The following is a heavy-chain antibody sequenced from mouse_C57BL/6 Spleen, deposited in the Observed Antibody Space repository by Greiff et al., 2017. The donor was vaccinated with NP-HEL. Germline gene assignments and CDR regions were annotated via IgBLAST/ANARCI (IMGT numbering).Heavy chain of an antibody. D-gene: IGHD2-1*01. CDR3: TRLDYGNSFAY. CDR2: ISSGGDYI. Sequence: EVHLVESGEGLVKPGGSLKLSCAASGFTFSSYAMSWVRQTPEKRLEWVAYISSGGDYIYYADTVKGRFTISRDNARNTLYLQMSSLKSEDTAMYYCTRLDYGNSFAYWGQGTLVTVSA. J-gene: IGHJ3*01. CDR1: GFTFSSYA. V-gene: IGHV5-9-1*02.